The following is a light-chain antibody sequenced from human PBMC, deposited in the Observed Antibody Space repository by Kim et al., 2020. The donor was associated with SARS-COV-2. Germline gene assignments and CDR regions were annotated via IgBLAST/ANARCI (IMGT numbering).Light chain of an antibody. CDR2: DAS. J-gene: IGKJ2*01. CDR1: QSVGRN. V-gene: IGKV3-15*01. Sequence: SVSPGARATLACRASQSVGRNFAWYQQRLGQAPRLLIYDASTRATGIPVRFSASGSGTEFTLTISSLQSEDFAIYYCQNYNNWPYTFGQGTKLEI. CDR3: QNYNNWPYT.